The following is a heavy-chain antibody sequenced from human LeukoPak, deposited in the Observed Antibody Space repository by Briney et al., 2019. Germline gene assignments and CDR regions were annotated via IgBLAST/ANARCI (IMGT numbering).Heavy chain of an antibody. D-gene: IGHD5-24*01. CDR2: INQAGTEK. Sequence: PGGSLRLSCAASGFTFGSDWMSWVRQAPGKGLEWVANINQAGTEKYYVDSVKGRFTISRDNAKNSLFLQMNSLRAEDTAVYFCARVRGGYYFDYWGQGTLVTVSS. CDR3: ARVRGGYYFDY. CDR1: GFTFGSDW. J-gene: IGHJ4*02. V-gene: IGHV3-7*04.